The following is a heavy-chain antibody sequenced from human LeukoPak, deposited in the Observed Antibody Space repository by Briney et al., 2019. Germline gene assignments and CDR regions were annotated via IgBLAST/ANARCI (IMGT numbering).Heavy chain of an antibody. Sequence: SETLSLTCAVSGYSISNGYYWVWIRQPAGRGLEWIGSLYHSDSAYYNTSLRSRVSMSVDTSKNQFSLTLSFVTAADTAVYYCARQHDSYYYYYIDVWGSGTTVTVSS. J-gene: IGHJ6*03. CDR3: ARQHDSYYYYYIDV. CDR2: LYHSDSA. V-gene: IGHV4-38-2*01. CDR1: GYSISNGYY.